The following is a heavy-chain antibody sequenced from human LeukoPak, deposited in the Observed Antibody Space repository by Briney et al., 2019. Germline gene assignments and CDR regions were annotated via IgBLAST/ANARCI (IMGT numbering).Heavy chain of an antibody. CDR2: IFGNGVKT. CDR1: GFTFSGHS. CDR3: ARVGDWSNYFGMDA. J-gene: IGHJ6*02. D-gene: IGHD3-16*01. Sequence: SGGSLRLSRAASGFTFSGHSMTWVRQTPGKGLEWVSVIFGNGVKTYYADSLKGRFTISRDNSKSTLYLQMNSLRADDTAVYYCARVGDWSNYFGMDAWGQGTTVSVSS. V-gene: IGHV3-23*01.